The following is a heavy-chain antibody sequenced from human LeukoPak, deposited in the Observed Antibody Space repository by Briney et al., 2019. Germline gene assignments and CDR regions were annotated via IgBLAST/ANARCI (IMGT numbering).Heavy chain of an antibody. CDR1: GFTFSSYG. CDR2: ISYDGSNK. V-gene: IGHV3-30*18. D-gene: IGHD2-2*01. Sequence: PGGSLRLSCAASGFTFSSYGMHWVRQAPGKGLEWVAVISYDGSNKYYADSVKGRFTISRDNSKNTLYLQMNSLRAEDTAVYYRAKAMLRIVVVPAADYWGQGTLVTVSS. CDR3: AKAMLRIVVVPAADY. J-gene: IGHJ4*02.